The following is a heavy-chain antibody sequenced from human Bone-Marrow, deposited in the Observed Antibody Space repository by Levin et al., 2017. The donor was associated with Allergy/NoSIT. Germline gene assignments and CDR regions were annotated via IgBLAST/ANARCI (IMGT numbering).Heavy chain of an antibody. J-gene: IGHJ5*02. CDR2: INGDGSST. V-gene: IGHV3-74*01. CDR1: GFTFSSYW. CDR3: ARASATRFDP. Sequence: GESLKISCVASGFTFSSYWMHWLRQAPGKGLVWVSRINGDGSSTAYADSVKGRFTISRDNAKNTLYLQMNSLRAEDTAVYYCARASATRFDPWGQGTLVNVSS.